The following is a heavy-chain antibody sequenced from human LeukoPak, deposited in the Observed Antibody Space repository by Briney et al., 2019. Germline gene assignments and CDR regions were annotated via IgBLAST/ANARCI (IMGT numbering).Heavy chain of an antibody. CDR1: GYSISSTYY. CDR2: IYYSGST. Sequence: PSETLSLTCSVSGYSISSTYYWGWIRQTPGKGLEWIGYIYYSGSTNYNPSLKSRVTISVDTSKNQFSLKLSSVTAADTAVYYCARLSYSGSYFASGNWFDPWGQGTLVTVSS. J-gene: IGHJ5*02. CDR3: ARLSYSGSYFASGNWFDP. V-gene: IGHV4-38-2*02. D-gene: IGHD1-26*01.